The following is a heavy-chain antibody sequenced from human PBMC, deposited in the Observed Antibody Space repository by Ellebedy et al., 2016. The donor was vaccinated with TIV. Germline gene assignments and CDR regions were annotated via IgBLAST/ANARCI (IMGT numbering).Heavy chain of an antibody. CDR3: ARGGSGHDQNFDY. V-gene: IGHV1-46*04. J-gene: IGHJ4*02. CDR1: GGTFSSYA. CDR2: INPSGGST. D-gene: IGHD5-12*01. Sequence: AASVKVSCKASGGTFSSYAISWVRQAPGQGLEWMGIINPSGGSTTYAQNLQGRVTMTRDTSITTAYMELSSLRSEDTAVYYCARGGSGHDQNFDYWGQGTLVTVSS.